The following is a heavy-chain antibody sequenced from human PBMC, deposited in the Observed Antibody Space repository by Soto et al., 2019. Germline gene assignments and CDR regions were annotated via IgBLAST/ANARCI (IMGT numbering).Heavy chain of an antibody. CDR3: AKTRGYSSGWYEDY. D-gene: IGHD6-19*01. J-gene: IGHJ4*02. Sequence: QVQLQESGPGLVKPSGTLSLTCAVSGGSISSSNWWSWVRQPPGKGLEWIGEIYHSGSTNYNPSLQSRVTIXVXKXXNQFSLKLSSVTAADTAVYYCAKTRGYSSGWYEDYWGQGTLVTVSS. V-gene: IGHV4-4*02. CDR1: GGSISSSNW. CDR2: IYHSGST.